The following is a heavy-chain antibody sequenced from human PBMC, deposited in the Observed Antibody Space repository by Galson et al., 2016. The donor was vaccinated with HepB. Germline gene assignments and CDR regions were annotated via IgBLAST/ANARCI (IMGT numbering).Heavy chain of an antibody. J-gene: IGHJ5*02. CDR3: ARNALRTWFAP. Sequence: TLSLTCTVSGDFISTNIYYWGWIRQPPGKGLEWIGYIYYSGSTYYNPSLKSRVTISVDTSKNQFSLKLSSVTAADTAVYSCARNALRTWFAPWGQGTPVTVPS. CDR2: IYYSGST. CDR1: GDFISTNIYY. V-gene: IGHV4-31*03.